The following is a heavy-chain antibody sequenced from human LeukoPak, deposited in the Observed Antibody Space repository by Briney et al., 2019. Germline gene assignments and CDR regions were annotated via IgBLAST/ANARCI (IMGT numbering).Heavy chain of an antibody. CDR2: IYYTGST. V-gene: IGHV4-59*01. D-gene: IGHD6-19*01. CDR1: GGSMSSSY. Sequence: PETLSLTCTVSGGSMSSSYWTWIRQPPGKGLECIGFIYYTGSTTYNPSLGSRVTISIDTPKNQFSLRLSSLTAADTAVYYCARGGWSVDYWGQGTLVTVSS. J-gene: IGHJ4*01. CDR3: ARGGWSVDY.